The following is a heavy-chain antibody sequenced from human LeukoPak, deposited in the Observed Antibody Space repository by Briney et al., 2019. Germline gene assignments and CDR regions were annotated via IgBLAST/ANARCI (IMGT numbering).Heavy chain of an antibody. CDR3: AKYQARGTYYVAFDI. J-gene: IGHJ3*02. CDR1: GASISSGGYY. Sequence: SETLSLTCTVSGASISSGGYYWSWIRQHPGKGLEWIGYIYYSGSTYYNPSLKSRVTISVDTSKKQFSLKLSSVTAADTAVYYCAKYQARGTYYVAFDIWGQGTMVTVSS. V-gene: IGHV4-31*03. D-gene: IGHD3-10*01. CDR2: IYYSGST.